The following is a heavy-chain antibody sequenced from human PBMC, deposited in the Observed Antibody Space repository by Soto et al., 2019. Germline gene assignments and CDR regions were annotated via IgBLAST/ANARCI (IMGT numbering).Heavy chain of an antibody. Sequence: EVHLVESGAGLVQPGGSLRLSCAASGFTFSTYWMHWVRQAPGKGLVWVSRINADGTTTTYADSVKGRFTISRDNAKNTLYLQMNSLRAEDTAVYFCATVATHSYNWVGPWGQGTLVTISS. V-gene: IGHV3-74*01. D-gene: IGHD3-3*02. CDR3: ATVATHSYNWVGP. CDR2: INADGTTT. J-gene: IGHJ5*02. CDR1: GFTFSTYW.